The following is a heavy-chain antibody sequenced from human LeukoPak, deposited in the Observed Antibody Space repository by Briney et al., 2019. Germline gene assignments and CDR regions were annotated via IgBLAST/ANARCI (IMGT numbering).Heavy chain of an antibody. Sequence: PSETLSLTCAVYGGSFSGYYWSWIRQPPGKGLEWIGEINHSGSTNYNPSLKSRVTISVDTSKNQFSLKLSSVTAADTAMFYCARLMADPNAFDFWGQGTMVTVSS. D-gene: IGHD2-8*01. V-gene: IGHV4-34*01. CDR1: GGSFSGYY. J-gene: IGHJ3*01. CDR2: INHSGST. CDR3: ARLMADPNAFDF.